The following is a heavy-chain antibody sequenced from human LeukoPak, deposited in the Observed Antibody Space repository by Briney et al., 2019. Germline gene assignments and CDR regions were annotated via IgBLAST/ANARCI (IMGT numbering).Heavy chain of an antibody. CDR1: GGSISSSSYY. Sequence: PSETLSLTFTVSGGSISSSSYYWGWIRQPPGKGLEWIGSIYHSGSTYYNPSLKSRVTISVDTSKNQFSLKLSSVTAADTAVYYCARPGYSRDHDAFDIWGQGTMVTVSS. J-gene: IGHJ3*02. V-gene: IGHV4-39*01. CDR2: IYHSGST. D-gene: IGHD6-13*01. CDR3: ARPGYSRDHDAFDI.